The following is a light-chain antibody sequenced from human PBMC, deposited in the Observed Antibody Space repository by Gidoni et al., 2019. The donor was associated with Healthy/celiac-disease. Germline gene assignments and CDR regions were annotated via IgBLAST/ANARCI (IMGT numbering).Light chain of an antibody. Sequence: EIVLTQSPATLSLSPGDRATLSCRASQSVSSYLAWYQQKPGQAPRLLIYDASNRATGIPARFSGSGSGTDFTLTISSLEPEDFAVYYCQQRSNWPRGFTFGPGTKVDIK. CDR1: QSVSSY. CDR2: DAS. V-gene: IGKV3-11*01. CDR3: QQRSNWPRGFT. J-gene: IGKJ3*01.